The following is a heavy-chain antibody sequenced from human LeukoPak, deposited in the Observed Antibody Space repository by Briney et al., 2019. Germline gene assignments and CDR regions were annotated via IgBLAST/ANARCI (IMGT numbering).Heavy chain of an antibody. Sequence: ASVKVSCKASGYTFTSYDINWVRQATGQGHEWMGWISAYNGNTNYAQKLQGRVTMTTDTSTSTAYMELRSLRSDDTAVYYCARVRTKRITIFGVVIPPDYWGQGTLVTVSS. CDR2: ISAYNGNT. V-gene: IGHV1-18*01. CDR3: ARVRTKRITIFGVVIPPDY. CDR1: GYTFTSYD. J-gene: IGHJ4*02. D-gene: IGHD3-3*01.